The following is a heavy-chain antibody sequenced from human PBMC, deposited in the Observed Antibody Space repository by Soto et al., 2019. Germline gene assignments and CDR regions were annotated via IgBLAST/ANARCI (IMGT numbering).Heavy chain of an antibody. Sequence: TLSLTGTVSGGSISRGGYSWSWIRQSPEKGLEWLGCIYPTGSTYYHPSLKSRVTISIDTSRNQFSLNLTSVTAADTAVYYCARAPPGPSPRWVLWGQGATVTV. CDR1: GGSISRGGYS. CDR2: IYPTGST. J-gene: IGHJ6*02. D-gene: IGHD3-10*01. CDR3: ARAPPGPSPRWVL. V-gene: IGHV4-30-2*06.